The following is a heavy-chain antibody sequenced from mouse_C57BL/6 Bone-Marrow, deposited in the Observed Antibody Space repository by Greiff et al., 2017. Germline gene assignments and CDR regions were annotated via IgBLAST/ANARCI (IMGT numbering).Heavy chain of an antibody. J-gene: IGHJ4*01. CDR1: GFTFSSYA. V-gene: IGHV5-4*01. CDR3: ATDQAVVAYYYAIDY. D-gene: IGHD1-1*01. Sequence: EVQVVESGGGLVKPGGSLKLSCAASGFTFSSYAMSWVRQTPGKRLEWVATICDGGSYTYYPDNVKGRFTISRDNAKNNLYLQMSHLKSADTAMYYCATDQAVVAYYYAIDYGSQGTSLTVSS. CDR2: ICDGGSYT.